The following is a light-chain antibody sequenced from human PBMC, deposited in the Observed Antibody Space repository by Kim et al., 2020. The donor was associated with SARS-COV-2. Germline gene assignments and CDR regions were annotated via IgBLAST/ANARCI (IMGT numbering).Light chain of an antibody. Sequence: GQSITLSCTGTISDVGGYNYVSWYQQHPGKAPKLLIYDVSNRPSGVSNRFSGSKSGNTASLTISGLQAEDEADYYCSSYTSSSTLVFGGGTQLTVL. CDR1: ISDVGGYNY. CDR3: SSYTSSSTLV. CDR2: DVS. V-gene: IGLV2-14*03. J-gene: IGLJ2*01.